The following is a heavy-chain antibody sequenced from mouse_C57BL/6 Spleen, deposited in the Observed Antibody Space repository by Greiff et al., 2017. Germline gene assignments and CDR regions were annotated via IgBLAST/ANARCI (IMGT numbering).Heavy chain of an antibody. D-gene: IGHD2-4*01. CDR3: ASSYDYDGAWFAY. J-gene: IGHJ3*01. CDR1: GFNIKDYY. V-gene: IGHV14-2*01. CDR2: IDPEDGDT. Sequence: VQLQQSGAELVKPGASVKLSCTASGFNIKDYYMHWVKQRTEQGLEWIGRIDPEDGDTKYAPKFQGKATIPADTASNTAYLQLSSLTSEDTAVYYCASSYDYDGAWFAYWGQGTLVTVSA.